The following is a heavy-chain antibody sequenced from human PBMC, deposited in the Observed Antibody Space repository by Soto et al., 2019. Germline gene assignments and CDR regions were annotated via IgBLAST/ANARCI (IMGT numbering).Heavy chain of an antibody. J-gene: IGHJ3*02. V-gene: IGHV3-48*01. Sequence: EVQLVQSGGALVQPGGSLRLSCAASGFTPSRLSMNWVRQAPGKGLEWISYINSAGSKIYYADSVKGRFTISRDNAKKSLYLQMNCLRAEDTAVYDCATGADFGWVDNHYRAREIWGEGTMVTVSS. CDR2: INSAGSKI. D-gene: IGHD3-16*01. CDR3: ATGADFGWVDNHYRAREI. CDR1: GFTPSRLS.